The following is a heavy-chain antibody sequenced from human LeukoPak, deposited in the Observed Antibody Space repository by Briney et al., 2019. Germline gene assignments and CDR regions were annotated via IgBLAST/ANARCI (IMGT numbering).Heavy chain of an antibody. CDR2: INPNSGGT. V-gene: IGHV1-2*02. CDR1: GYTFTGYY. J-gene: IGHJ4*02. CDR3: ARPPKLFPHPFDY. D-gene: IGHD2-21*01. Sequence: ASVKVSCKASGYTFTGYYMHWVRQAPGQGLEWMVWINPNSGGTNYAQKFQGRVTMTRDTSISTAYMELSRLRSDDTAVYYCARPPKLFPHPFDYWGQGTLVTVSS.